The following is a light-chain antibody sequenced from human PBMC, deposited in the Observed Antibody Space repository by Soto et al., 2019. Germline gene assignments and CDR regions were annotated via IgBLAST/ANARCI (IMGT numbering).Light chain of an antibody. V-gene: IGKV3-15*01. CDR2: GAS. CDR3: QQRSNWPLT. Sequence: EIVMTQSPATLSVSPGERATLSCMASQSVSSDLAWYHQKPGQAPRLLIYGASTRATGIPARFSGSGSGTEFTLTINSLQSEDFAVYYCQQRSNWPLTFGGGTKVDIK. J-gene: IGKJ4*01. CDR1: QSVSSD.